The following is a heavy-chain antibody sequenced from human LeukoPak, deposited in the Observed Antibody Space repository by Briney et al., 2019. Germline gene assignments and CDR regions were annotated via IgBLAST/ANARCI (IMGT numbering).Heavy chain of an antibody. Sequence: GASVKVSCKASGYTFTSYGISWVRQAPGQGLEWMGWISAYNGNTNYAQKLQGRVTMTTDTSTSTAYMELRSLRSDDTAVYYCARVRYSYGYSPVPRTMDVWGKGTTVTVSS. CDR1: GYTFTSYG. J-gene: IGHJ6*03. V-gene: IGHV1-18*01. D-gene: IGHD5-18*01. CDR3: ARVRYSYGYSPVPRTMDV. CDR2: ISAYNGNT.